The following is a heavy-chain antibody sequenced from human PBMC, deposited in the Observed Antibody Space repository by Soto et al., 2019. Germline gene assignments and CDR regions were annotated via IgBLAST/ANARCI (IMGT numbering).Heavy chain of an antibody. CDR3: AREIPSCSGSSGWFDP. Sequence: QVQLHESGPGLVKPSQTLSLTCTVSGGSISNGGYYWSWIRQHPGKGLEWIGYISYSGSTYYNLSLKSRLTISVDTSKNQFSLNLNSVTAADTAVYYCAREIPSCSGSSGWFDPWGQGTLVTVSS. CDR2: ISYSGST. D-gene: IGHD3-10*02. J-gene: IGHJ5*02. CDR1: GGSISNGGYY. V-gene: IGHV4-31*03.